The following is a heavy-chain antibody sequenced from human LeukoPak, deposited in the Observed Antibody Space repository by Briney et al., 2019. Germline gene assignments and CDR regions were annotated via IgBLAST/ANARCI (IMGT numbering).Heavy chain of an antibody. V-gene: IGHV3-23*01. Sequence: PGGSLRLSCAASRFTFSNYVMSWVRQAPGGGLECVSAISGSGRSTCYADSVKGRFTISRDNSKNTLYLQMNSLRAEDTALYYCARVAGTIRIWPQPFGDGMDVWGQGTTVTVSS. J-gene: IGHJ6*02. CDR1: RFTFSNYV. D-gene: IGHD3-16*01. CDR3: ARVAGTIRIWPQPFGDGMDV. CDR2: ISGSGRST.